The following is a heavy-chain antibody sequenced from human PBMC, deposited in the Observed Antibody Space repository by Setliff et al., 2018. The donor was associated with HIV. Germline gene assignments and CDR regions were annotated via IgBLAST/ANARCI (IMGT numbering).Heavy chain of an antibody. V-gene: IGHV4-39*07. J-gene: IGHJ4*02. Sequence: SETLSLTCTVSGASISSHNYYWGWIRQSPGKGLEWIASIRSSGDTYYNPSLQSRVIISVDTSNNQFSMKLTSVTAADTAVYYCARVSSSYYFLGAFDSWGQGTLVTVSS. CDR2: IRSSGDT. CDR3: ARVSSSYYFLGAFDS. CDR1: GASISSHNYY. D-gene: IGHD6-13*01.